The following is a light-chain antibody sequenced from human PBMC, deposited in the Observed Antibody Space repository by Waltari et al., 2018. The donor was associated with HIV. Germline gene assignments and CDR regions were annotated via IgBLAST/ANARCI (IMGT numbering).Light chain of an antibody. V-gene: IGKV2-28*01. CDR2: LGS. J-gene: IGKJ5*01. CDR1: QSLLKSNGYHH. Sequence: DIVMTQSPLSLSAPPGEPASISCSSSQSLLKSNGYHHLDWYLTKPGQSPQPLIYLGSNRASGVPDRFSGSGSGTDFTLKISRVEAEDVGVYYCMQALQTPITFGQGTRLEIK. CDR3: MQALQTPIT.